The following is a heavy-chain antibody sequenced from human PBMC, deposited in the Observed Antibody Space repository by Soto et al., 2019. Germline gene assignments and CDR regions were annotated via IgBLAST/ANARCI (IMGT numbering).Heavy chain of an antibody. Sequence: EVPLLESGGGLVQPGGSLRLSCAASGFTFSSYAMSWVRQAPGKGLEWVSAISGSGGSTYYADSVKGRFTISRDKSKNTLYLQMNSRRAEDTAVYYCAKDRAVVVAATPPGMDVWGQGTTVTVSS. D-gene: IGHD2-15*01. V-gene: IGHV3-23*01. CDR2: ISGSGGST. J-gene: IGHJ6*02. CDR1: GFTFSSYA. CDR3: AKDRAVVVAATPPGMDV.